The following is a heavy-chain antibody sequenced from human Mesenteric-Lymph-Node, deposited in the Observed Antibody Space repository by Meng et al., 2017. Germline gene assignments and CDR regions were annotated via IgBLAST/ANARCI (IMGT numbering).Heavy chain of an antibody. CDR2: IYYSGST. J-gene: IGHJ4*02. D-gene: IGHD5-18*01. CDR1: GGTLNSDVSY. Sequence: GWGPGLVKPLQPMSQHCTVSGGTLNSDVSYWSWIRQSPGRVLELIGHIYYSGSTSYNPSLKSRVTISVDTSNNQFSLKLTSVTAADTAVYYCARGGYYSFDYWGQGTLVTVSS. V-gene: IGHV4-30-4*01. CDR3: ARGGYYSFDY.